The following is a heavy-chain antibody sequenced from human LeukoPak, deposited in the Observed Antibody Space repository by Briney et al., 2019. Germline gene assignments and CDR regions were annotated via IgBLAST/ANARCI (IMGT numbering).Heavy chain of an antibody. CDR2: ISSNGDNT. J-gene: IGHJ4*02. V-gene: IGHV3-64D*06. CDR3: VRGTGY. Sequence: VGSLRLSCSVSVFTFSTYVMHCVRQAPGKGLEYVSAISSNGDNTYYADSVKGRFTISRDNPKNTLHLQMSSLRADATAVYYCVRGTGYWGQGTLVTVSS. CDR1: VFTFSTYV.